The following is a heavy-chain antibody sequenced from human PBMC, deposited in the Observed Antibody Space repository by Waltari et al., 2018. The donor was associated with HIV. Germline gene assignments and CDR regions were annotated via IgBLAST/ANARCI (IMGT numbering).Heavy chain of an antibody. J-gene: IGHJ4*02. V-gene: IGHV2-5*02. CDR2: IYWDDDK. Sequence: QITLKESGPTLVKPTQTLTLTCTFSGFSLSTSGVGVGWVRQPPGKALEWLALIYWDDDKRYSPSLKNRLTITKDTSKNQVVLTMTNMDPVDTATYFCAHRRAGTPVSGWGQGTLVTVSS. CDR3: AHRRAGTPVSG. CDR1: GFSLSTSGVG. D-gene: IGHD3-16*01.